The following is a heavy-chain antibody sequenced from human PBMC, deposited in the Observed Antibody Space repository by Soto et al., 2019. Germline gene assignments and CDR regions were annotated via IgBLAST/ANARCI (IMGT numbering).Heavy chain of an antibody. Sequence: SETLSLTCTVSGGSISSGGYYWSWIRQHPGKGLEWIGYIYYSGSTYYNPSLKSRVTISVDTSKNQFSLKLSSVTAADTAVYYCAKKCNWRSLLHWGQGTLVTVSS. CDR2: IYYSGST. CDR1: GGSISSGGYY. CDR3: AKKCNWRSLLH. D-gene: IGHD1-1*01. J-gene: IGHJ4*02. V-gene: IGHV4-31*03.